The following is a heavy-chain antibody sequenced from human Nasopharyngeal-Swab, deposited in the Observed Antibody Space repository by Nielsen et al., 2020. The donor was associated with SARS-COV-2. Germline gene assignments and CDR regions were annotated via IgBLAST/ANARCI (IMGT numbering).Heavy chain of an antibody. J-gene: IGHJ5*01. D-gene: IGHD3-10*01. CDR2: INWNGGST. CDR3: VKDRGVTGGYQNWFDS. Sequence: VRQAPGKGLEWFSGINWNGGSTGYADPVKGRFTISRDNAKNSLYLQMSSLRAEDMAFYYCVKDRGVTGGYQNWFDSWGQGTLVTVSS. V-gene: IGHV3-20*03.